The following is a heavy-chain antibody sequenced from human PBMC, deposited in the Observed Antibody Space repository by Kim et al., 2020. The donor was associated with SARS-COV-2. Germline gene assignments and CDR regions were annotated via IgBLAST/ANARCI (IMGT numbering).Heavy chain of an antibody. J-gene: IGHJ4*02. Sequence: YYADTVKGRFTISRDNSKNTLYLQMNSLRAEDTAVYYCAKGRKGGSWSHYWGQGTLVTVSS. CDR3: AKGRKGGSWSHY. D-gene: IGHD6-13*01. V-gene: IGHV3-23*01.